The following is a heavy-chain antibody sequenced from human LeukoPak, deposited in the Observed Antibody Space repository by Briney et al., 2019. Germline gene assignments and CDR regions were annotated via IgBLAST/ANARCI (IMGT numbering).Heavy chain of an antibody. V-gene: IGHV5-51*01. D-gene: IGHD6-19*01. J-gene: IGHJ4*02. CDR2: IYPGDSDT. Sequence: GESLKISCKGSGYRLTTYWIGWVRQMPGRGLEWMGIIYPGDSDTRYSPSFQGQVTISADKSISTAYLQWSSLKASDTAMYYCARQGQDGSGWFDYWGQGTLVTVSS. CDR3: ARQGQDGSGWFDY. CDR1: GYRLTTYW.